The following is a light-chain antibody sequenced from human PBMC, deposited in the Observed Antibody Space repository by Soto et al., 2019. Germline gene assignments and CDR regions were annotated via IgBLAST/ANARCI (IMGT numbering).Light chain of an antibody. V-gene: IGKV3-11*01. CDR2: DAS. Sequence: EIVLTQSQGTLSLSPGERATLSCRASQSVSYYLAWYQQKPGQAPRLLIYDASSRDTGVPDRVSGSGSGTDVTLTISSLEPEDGAVYDCLQRSIWPRTFGPGTKVDIK. J-gene: IGKJ3*01. CDR3: LQRSIWPRT. CDR1: QSVSYY.